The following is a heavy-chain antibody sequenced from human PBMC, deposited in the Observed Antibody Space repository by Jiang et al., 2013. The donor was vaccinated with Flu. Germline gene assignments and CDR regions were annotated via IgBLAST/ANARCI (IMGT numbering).Heavy chain of an antibody. Sequence: GAEVKKPGSSVKVSCKASGGTFSSFPINWVRQAPGQGLEWMGGINPIFGTTEYAQKFQGRVTIIADRSTSTAYMDLSSLRSEDTAVYYCARSSWGYSYGPFEYWGQGTLVTVSS. CDR2: INPIFGTT. D-gene: IGHD5-18*01. V-gene: IGHV1-69*06. CDR1: GGTFSSFP. CDR3: ARSSWGYSYGPFEY. J-gene: IGHJ4*02.